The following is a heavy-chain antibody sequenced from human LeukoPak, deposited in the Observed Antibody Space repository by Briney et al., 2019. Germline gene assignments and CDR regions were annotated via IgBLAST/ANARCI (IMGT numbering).Heavy chain of an antibody. D-gene: IGHD3-10*01. CDR1: GYTFTSYG. CDR3: ARERSGRSHDYYYYYGMDV. V-gene: IGHV1-18*01. CDR2: ISAYNGNT. Sequence: ASVRVSCKASGYTFTSYGISWVRQAPGQGLEWMGWISAYNGNTNYAQKLQGRVTMTTDTSTSTAYMELRSLRSDDTAVYYCARERSGRSHDYYYYYGMDVWGQGTTVTVSS. J-gene: IGHJ6*02.